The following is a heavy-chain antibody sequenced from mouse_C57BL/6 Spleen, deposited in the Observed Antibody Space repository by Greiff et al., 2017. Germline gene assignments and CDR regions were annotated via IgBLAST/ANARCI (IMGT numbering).Heavy chain of an antibody. CDR1: GYTFTNYW. CDR3: ARRDYYGGSYEAWFAY. D-gene: IGHD1-1*01. Sequence: QVQLQQSGAELVRPGTSVKMSCKASGYTFTNYWIGWAKQRPGHGLEWIGDIYPGGGYTNYNEKFKGKATLTADKSSSTAYMQFSSLTSEDSAIXYCARRDYYGGSYEAWFAYWGQGTLVTVSA. V-gene: IGHV1-63*01. CDR2: IYPGGGYT. J-gene: IGHJ3*01.